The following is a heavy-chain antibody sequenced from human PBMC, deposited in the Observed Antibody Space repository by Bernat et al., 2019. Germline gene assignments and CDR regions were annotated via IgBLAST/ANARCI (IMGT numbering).Heavy chain of an antibody. D-gene: IGHD3-10*01. CDR3: VKFSGANYYGSGSKGPDFDY. J-gene: IGHJ4*02. Sequence: EVQLVESGGGLVQPGGSLRLSCSASGFTFSSFAMHWVRQAPGKGLDYVSAIRSNGGSTDDADSVKGRFTISRDNSKNTLYLQMSSLRAEDTAVYYCVKFSGANYYGSGSKGPDFDYWGQGTLVTVSS. V-gene: IGHV3-64D*06. CDR1: GFTFSSFA. CDR2: IRSNGGST.